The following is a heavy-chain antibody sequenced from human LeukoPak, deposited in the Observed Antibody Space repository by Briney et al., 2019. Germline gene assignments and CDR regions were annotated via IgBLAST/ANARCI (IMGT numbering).Heavy chain of an antibody. CDR1: GYTFTTYW. V-gene: IGHV5-51*01. CDR3: ARRGRGDAFDI. Sequence: GESLKISCQASGYTFTTYWIAWVRQLPGKGREWMGIIYAGDSDTRYSPSFQGQVTISADKSISTAYLQWSSLKASDTAMYYCARRGRGDAFDIWGQGTMVTVSS. J-gene: IGHJ3*02. D-gene: IGHD3-10*01. CDR2: IYAGDSDT.